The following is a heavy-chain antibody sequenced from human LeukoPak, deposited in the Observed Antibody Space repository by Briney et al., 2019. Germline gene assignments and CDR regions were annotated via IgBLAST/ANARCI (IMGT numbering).Heavy chain of an antibody. V-gene: IGHV4-59*01. CDR3: ARNYDSSGYSWAFDY. Sequence: SETLSLTCTVSGGSISSYYWSWIRQPPGKGLEWIGYIYYSGSTNYNPSLKSRVTISVDTSKNQFSLKLSSVTAADTAVYYCARNYDSSGYSWAFDYWGQGTLVTVSS. J-gene: IGHJ4*02. CDR2: IYYSGST. CDR1: GGSISSYY. D-gene: IGHD3-22*01.